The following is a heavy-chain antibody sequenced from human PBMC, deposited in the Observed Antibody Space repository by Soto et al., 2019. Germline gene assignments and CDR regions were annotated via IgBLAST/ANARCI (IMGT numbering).Heavy chain of an antibody. J-gene: IGHJ4*02. V-gene: IGHV3-23*01. CDR1: GFTFSSYA. CDR3: ARDCSGGSCYYGGGY. CDR2: ISGSGGST. Sequence: GGSLRLSCAASGFTFSSYAMSWVRQAPGKGLEWVSAISGSGGSTYYADSVKGRFTISRDNSKNTLYLQMNSLRAEDTAVYYCARDCSGGSCYYGGGYWGQGTLVTVSS. D-gene: IGHD2-15*01.